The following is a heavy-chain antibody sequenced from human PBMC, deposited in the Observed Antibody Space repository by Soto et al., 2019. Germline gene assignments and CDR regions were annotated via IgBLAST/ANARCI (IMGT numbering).Heavy chain of an antibody. Sequence: GASVKVSCKASGYTFTGYYMHWVRQAPGQGLEWMGWINPNSGGTNYAQKFQGWVTMTRDTSISTAYMELSRLRSDDTAVYYCARATKRYSSSPSRGGMDVWGQGTTVTVSS. CDR2: INPNSGGT. CDR3: ARATKRYSSSPSRGGMDV. CDR1: GYTFTGYY. J-gene: IGHJ6*02. D-gene: IGHD6-6*01. V-gene: IGHV1-2*04.